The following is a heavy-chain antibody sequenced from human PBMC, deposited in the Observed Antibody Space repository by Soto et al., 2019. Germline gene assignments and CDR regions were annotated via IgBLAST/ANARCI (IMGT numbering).Heavy chain of an antibody. V-gene: IGHV3-7*01. Sequence: EVQLVESGGGLVQPRGSQRLSCAVSGFTFSFYWMAWVRQAPGKGLEWVASINQDGSDKSYVDSVRGRFTISRDDDKNSLYLQMNSLGAEDTAVYYCARVRRRDWEMLQTVTYFYYGMDVWGQGTTDTVSS. J-gene: IGHJ6*02. CDR1: GFTFSFYW. CDR2: INQDGSDK. CDR3: ARVRRRDWEMLQTVTYFYYGMDV. D-gene: IGHD1-26*01.